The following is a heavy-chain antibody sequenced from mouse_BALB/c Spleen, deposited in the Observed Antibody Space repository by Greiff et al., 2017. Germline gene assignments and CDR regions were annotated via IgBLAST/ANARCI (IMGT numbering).Heavy chain of an antibody. D-gene: IGHD1-1*01. J-gene: IGHJ2*01. CDR3: ASERTTVVPFDY. Sequence: EVMLVESGGDLVKPGGSLKLSCAASGFTFSSYGMSWVRQTPDKRLEWVATISSGGSYTYYPDSVKGRFTISRDNAKNTLYLQMSSLKSEDTAMYYYASERTTVVPFDYWGQGTTLTVSS. CDR2: ISSGGSYT. V-gene: IGHV5-6*01. CDR1: GFTFSSYG.